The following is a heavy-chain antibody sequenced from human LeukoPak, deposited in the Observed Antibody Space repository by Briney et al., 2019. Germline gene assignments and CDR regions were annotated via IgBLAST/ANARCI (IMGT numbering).Heavy chain of an antibody. V-gene: IGHV3-9*01. J-gene: IGHJ4*02. CDR1: GFTFSSYW. CDR3: AKATPLYYYGSGSYYITPSIDY. CDR2: ISWNSGSI. Sequence: GGSLRLSCAASGFTFSSYWMSWVRQAPGKGLEWVSGISWNSGSIGYADSVKGRFTISRDNAKNSLYLQMNSLRAEDTALYYCAKATPLYYYGSGSYYITPSIDYWGQGTLVTVSS. D-gene: IGHD3-10*01.